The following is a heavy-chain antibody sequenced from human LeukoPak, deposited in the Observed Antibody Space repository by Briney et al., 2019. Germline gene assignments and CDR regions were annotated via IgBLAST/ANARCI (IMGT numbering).Heavy chain of an antibody. CDR3: ARELVSLGTGYFDL. CDR1: GLTFDDYA. J-gene: IGHJ2*01. V-gene: IGHV3-9*01. Sequence: GGSPRLSCAASGLTFDDYAMHWVRQAPGKGLEWVSGINWNSDKIVFADSVKGRFNISRDNAKNTLQLQMHSLRAEDTAIYYCARELVSLGTGYFDLWGRGTLVTVSS. CDR2: INWNSDKI. D-gene: IGHD7-27*01.